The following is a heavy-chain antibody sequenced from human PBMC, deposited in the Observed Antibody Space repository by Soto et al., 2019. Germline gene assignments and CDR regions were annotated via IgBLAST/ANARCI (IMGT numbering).Heavy chain of an antibody. D-gene: IGHD3-10*01. CDR1: GFTFSSYG. V-gene: IGHV3-23*01. CDR3: ARGSEESYPGSRIFDL. Sequence: GGSLRLSCAASGFTFSSYGMHWVRQAPGEGLEWVSTITDSGGDTKYADSVRGRFTISRDNSRNTLYLQMSSLRAEDSAVYYCARGSEESYPGSRIFDLWGRGSLVTVSS. J-gene: IGHJ4*02. CDR2: ITDSGGDT.